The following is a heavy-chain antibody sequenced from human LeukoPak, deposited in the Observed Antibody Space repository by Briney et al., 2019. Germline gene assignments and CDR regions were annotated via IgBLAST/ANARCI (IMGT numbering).Heavy chain of an antibody. V-gene: IGHV3-7*01. Sequence: GSLRLSCAASGFSFSSYWMSWVRQAPGKGLEWVANIRQDGSDKYYVDSVKGRFTISRDNAKNSLFLQMNSLRAEDTAVYFCTTDSGGGRPFDYWGQGTLVTVSS. CDR3: TTDSGGGRPFDY. J-gene: IGHJ4*02. D-gene: IGHD1-26*01. CDR1: GFSFSSYW. CDR2: IRQDGSDK.